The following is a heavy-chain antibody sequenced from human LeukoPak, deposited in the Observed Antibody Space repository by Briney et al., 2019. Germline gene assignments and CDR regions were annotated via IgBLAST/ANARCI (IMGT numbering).Heavy chain of an antibody. CDR3: ARDSLEMAATYPDY. CDR2: INSDGSST. CDR1: GFTFSSYW. D-gene: IGHD5-24*01. J-gene: IGHJ4*02. Sequence: PGGSLRLSCGASGFTFSSYWMHWVRQATGKGLVWVSRINSDGSSTIYADSVKGRFTISRDNAKNTLFLQMNSLRAEDTAVYYCARDSLEMAATYPDYWGQGTLVTVSS. V-gene: IGHV3-74*01.